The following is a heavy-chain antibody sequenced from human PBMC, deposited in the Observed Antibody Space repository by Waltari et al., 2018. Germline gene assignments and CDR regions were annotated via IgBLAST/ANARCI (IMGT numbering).Heavy chain of an antibody. J-gene: IGHJ5*02. Sequence: QVQLQESGPGLVKPSETLSLTCTVSGGSISSHYWSWIRQPPGKGLEWIGYIYYSGSTNYNPSLKSRVTISVDTSKNQFSLKLSSVTAADTTVYYCAGSSWYANWFDPWGQGTLVTVSS. CDR3: AGSSWYANWFDP. D-gene: IGHD6-13*01. CDR1: GGSISSHY. CDR2: IYYSGST. V-gene: IGHV4-59*11.